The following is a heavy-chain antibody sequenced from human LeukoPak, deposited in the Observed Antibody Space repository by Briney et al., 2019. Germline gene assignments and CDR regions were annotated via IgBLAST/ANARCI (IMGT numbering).Heavy chain of an antibody. J-gene: IGHJ5*02. V-gene: IGHV4-39*07. CDR2: IYYSGST. Sequence: SETLSLTCTVSGGSISSSSYYWGWIRQPPGEGLEWIGSIYYSGSTYYNPSLKSRVTISVDTSKNQFSLKLSSVTAADTAVYYCARDTPSYGDYGHNWFDPWGQGTLVTVSS. D-gene: IGHD4-17*01. CDR1: GGSISSSSYY. CDR3: ARDTPSYGDYGHNWFDP.